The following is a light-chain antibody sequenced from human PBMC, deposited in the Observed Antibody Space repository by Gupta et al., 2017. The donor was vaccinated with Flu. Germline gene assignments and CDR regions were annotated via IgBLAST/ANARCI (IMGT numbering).Light chain of an antibody. J-gene: IGLJ2*01. V-gene: IGLV3-25*03. CDR3: QSADSSGTYVV. Sequence: GQTARITCSGDALPKQYAYWYQQKPGQAPVLVIYKDSERPSGSPERFSGSSSGTTVTLTISGVQAEDEADYYCQSADSSGTYVVFGGGTKLTVL. CDR2: KDS. CDR1: ALPKQY.